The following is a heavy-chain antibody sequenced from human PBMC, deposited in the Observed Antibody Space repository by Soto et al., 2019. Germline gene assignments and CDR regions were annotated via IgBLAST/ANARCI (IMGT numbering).Heavy chain of an antibody. Sequence: QVQLVQSGAEEKQPGASVRVSCKTSGYDFSTYAMHWVRQAPGQRLEWMGWINIGSGRTEYSQNLQDRITITRDTSASTVYLALSSLKSEDTSVYFCVRDGGACGYRLTYYFYMSSDVWGQGTTVTVSS. CDR2: INIGSGRT. V-gene: IGHV1-3*05. D-gene: IGHD3-22*01. CDR3: VRDGGACGYRLTYYFYMSSDV. CDR1: GYDFSTYA. J-gene: IGHJ6*02.